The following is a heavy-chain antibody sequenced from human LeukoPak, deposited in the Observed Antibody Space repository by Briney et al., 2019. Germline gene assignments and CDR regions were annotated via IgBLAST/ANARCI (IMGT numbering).Heavy chain of an antibody. CDR1: GFTFNNYA. CDR3: AQGDGYNNFDY. J-gene: IGHJ4*02. CDR2: ISTSSSYI. D-gene: IGHD5-24*01. V-gene: IGHV3-21*01. Sequence: PGGSLRLSCAASGFTFNNYAMSWVRQAPGKGLEWVSSISTSSSYIYYADSVKGRFTISRDNAKNSLYLQMNSLRAEDTAVYYCAQGDGYNNFDYWGQGTLVTVSS.